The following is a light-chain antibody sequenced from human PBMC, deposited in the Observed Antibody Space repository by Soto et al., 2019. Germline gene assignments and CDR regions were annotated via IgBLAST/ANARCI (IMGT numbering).Light chain of an antibody. CDR2: DVS. CDR1: SSDVGGYNY. J-gene: IGLJ2*01. Sequence: QSVLTQPASVSGSPGQSITISCTGTSSDVGGYNYVSWYQQHPGKAPKLMIHDVSNRSSGVSNRFSGSKSGNRASLTISGLQAEDEADYYCSSHTSSSTHVVFGGGTKVTVL. CDR3: SSHTSSSTHVV. V-gene: IGLV2-14*01.